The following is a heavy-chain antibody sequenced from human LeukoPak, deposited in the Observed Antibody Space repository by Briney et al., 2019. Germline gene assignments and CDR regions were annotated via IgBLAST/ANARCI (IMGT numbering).Heavy chain of an antibody. V-gene: IGHV3-48*04. Sequence: GGSLRLSCAASGFTFSSYSMNWVRQAPGKGLEWVSYISSSSGTIYYAESVKGRFTISRDNAKNSLYLQMNSLRAEDTAVYYCARDSISGYSYRPVLEYFDYWGQGTLVTVSS. CDR2: ISSSSGTI. CDR3: ARDSISGYSYRPVLEYFDY. CDR1: GFTFSSYS. J-gene: IGHJ4*02. D-gene: IGHD5-18*01.